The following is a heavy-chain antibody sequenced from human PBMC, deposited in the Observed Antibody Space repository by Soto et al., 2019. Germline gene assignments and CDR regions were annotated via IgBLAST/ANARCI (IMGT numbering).Heavy chain of an antibody. D-gene: IGHD3-10*01. V-gene: IGHV1-8*01. CDR2: INPNSGNT. CDR1: GYTFTSYD. CDR3: ARGRRDGSGKYRIGWEGYY. Sequence: QVQLVQSGAEVKKPRASVKVSCKASGYTFTSYDINWVRQATGQGLEWMGWINPNSGNTGYAQKFQGRVTMTRNTSISTAYMGVSSLRSEDTAVYYGARGRRDGSGKYRIGWEGYYWGQGTLVTVSS. J-gene: IGHJ4*02.